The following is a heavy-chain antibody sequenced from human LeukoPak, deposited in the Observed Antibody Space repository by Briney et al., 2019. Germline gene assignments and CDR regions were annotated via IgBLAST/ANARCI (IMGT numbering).Heavy chain of an antibody. D-gene: IGHD6-13*01. Sequence: SETLSLTCTVSGGSISSYYWSWIRQPPGKGLEWIGYIYYSGSTNYNPSLKSRATTSVDTSKNQFSLKLSSVTAADTAVYYCASLSKARYSSSWYVYYWGQGTLVTVSS. CDR2: IYYSGST. V-gene: IGHV4-59*08. CDR3: ASLSKARYSSSWYVYY. J-gene: IGHJ4*02. CDR1: GGSISSYY.